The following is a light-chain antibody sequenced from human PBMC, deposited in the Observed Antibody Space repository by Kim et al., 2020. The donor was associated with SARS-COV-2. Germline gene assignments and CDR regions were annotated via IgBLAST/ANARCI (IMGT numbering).Light chain of an antibody. CDR2: GAS. J-gene: IGKJ1*01. V-gene: IGKV3-20*01. CDR3: QQYGSSPRT. CDR1: QSVSSY. Sequence: LSPGERATRSCRASQSVSSYLAWYQQKPGQAPRLLISGASSRATGIPDRFSGSGSGTNFTLTISRLEPEDFAVYHCQQYGSSPRTFGQGTKVDIK.